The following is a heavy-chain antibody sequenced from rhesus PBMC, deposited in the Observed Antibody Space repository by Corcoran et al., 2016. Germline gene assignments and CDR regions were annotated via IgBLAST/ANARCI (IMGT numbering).Heavy chain of an antibody. J-gene: IGHJ4*01. Sequence: QVQLQESGPGLVKPSETLSLTCAVSGYSISSNYWSWIRQPPGKGLEWIGYIYGSDGTTYSNPSRKSRVTISTDTSKNHFSLKLTSVTAADTAVYYCTRDFDYDFDYWGQGVLVTVSS. V-gene: IGHV4-160*01. CDR3: TRDFDYDFDY. CDR1: GYSISSNY. CDR2: IYGSDGTT. D-gene: IGHD3-40*01.